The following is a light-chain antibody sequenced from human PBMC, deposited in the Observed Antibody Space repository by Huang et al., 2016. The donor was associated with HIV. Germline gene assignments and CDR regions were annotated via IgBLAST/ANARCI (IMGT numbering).Light chain of an antibody. CDR2: AAS. Sequence: DIQMTQSPSSLSTSVGARVTITCRASQDINNRLAWYRQKPGKAPESLIYAASNVQSGVPARFSVSGSGTYFTLTISSLQPEDFATYYCQQFDTFPYTFGRGTRLDI. CDR3: QQFDTFPYT. J-gene: IGKJ2*01. V-gene: IGKV1-16*01. CDR1: QDINNR.